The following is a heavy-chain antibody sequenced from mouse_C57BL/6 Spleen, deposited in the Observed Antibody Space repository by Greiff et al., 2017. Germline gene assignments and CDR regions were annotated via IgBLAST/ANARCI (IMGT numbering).Heavy chain of an antibody. Sequence: VQLQQSGPELVKPGASVKISCKASGYSFTGYYMHWVKQSPEKSLEWIGEINPSTGGTTYNQKFKAKATLTVDKSSSTAYMQLKSLTSEDSAVYYGARRNCYGSSGLFDYWGQGTTLTVSS. CDR3: ARRNCYGSSGLFDY. CDR1: GYSFTGYY. CDR2: INPSTGGT. J-gene: IGHJ2*01. V-gene: IGHV1-42*01. D-gene: IGHD1-1*01.